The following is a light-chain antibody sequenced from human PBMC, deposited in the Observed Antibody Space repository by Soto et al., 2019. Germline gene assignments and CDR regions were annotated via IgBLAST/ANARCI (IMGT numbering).Light chain of an antibody. CDR1: QSVSSSY. CDR2: GAS. Sequence: PGERATLSCRASQSVSSSYLAWYQQKPGQAPRLLIYGASSRATGIPDRFSGSGSGTDFTLTISRLEPEDFAVYYCQQYDDSRVTFGGGTKVEIK. CDR3: QQYDDSRVT. J-gene: IGKJ4*01. V-gene: IGKV3-20*01.